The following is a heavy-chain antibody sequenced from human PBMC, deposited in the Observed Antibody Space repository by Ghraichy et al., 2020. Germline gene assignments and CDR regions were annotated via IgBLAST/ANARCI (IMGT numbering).Heavy chain of an antibody. CDR3: ARAQTTVTPIVGLYFDY. CDR2: IYYSGGT. CDR1: GGSISSGGYY. Sequence: SETLSLTCTVSGGSISSGGYYWSWIRQHPGKGLEWIGYIYYSGGTYYNPSLKSRVTISVDTSKNQFSLKLSSVTAADTAVYYCARAQTTVTPIVGLYFDYWGQGTLVTVSS. J-gene: IGHJ4*02. D-gene: IGHD4-17*01. V-gene: IGHV4-31*03.